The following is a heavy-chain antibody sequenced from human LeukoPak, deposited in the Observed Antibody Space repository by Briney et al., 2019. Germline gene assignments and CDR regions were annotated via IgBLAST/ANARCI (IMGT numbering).Heavy chain of an antibody. CDR1: GFTFSSYW. CDR2: IKKDGSEK. CDR3: VRDLYRIVVVPHYFDY. V-gene: IGHV3-7*01. Sequence: GGSLRLSCAASGFTFSSYWMSWVRQAPGKGLEWVANIKKDGSEKYYVDSVKGRFTISRDNAKNSLYLQMNSLRAEDTAVYYCVRDLYRIVVVPHYFDYWGQGTLVTVSS. D-gene: IGHD3-22*01. J-gene: IGHJ4*02.